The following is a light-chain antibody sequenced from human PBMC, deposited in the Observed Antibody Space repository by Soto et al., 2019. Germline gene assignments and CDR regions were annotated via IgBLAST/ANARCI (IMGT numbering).Light chain of an antibody. J-gene: IGKJ1*01. V-gene: IGKV1-5*01. Sequence: DIQMTQSPSTLPASVGDRVTITCRASQSINRWLAWYQQKPGKVPKVLIYDASSLESGVPSRFSGSGSGTEFTLTLGHLQPDDFATYSCQEYSSNFGQGTKVEIK. CDR3: QEYSSN. CDR2: DAS. CDR1: QSINRW.